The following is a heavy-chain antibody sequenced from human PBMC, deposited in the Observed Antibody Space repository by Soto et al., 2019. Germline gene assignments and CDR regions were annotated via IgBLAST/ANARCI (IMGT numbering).Heavy chain of an antibody. CDR1: GFTFSSYA. CDR3: ARGPYDFWSGYRYYFDS. CDR2: ISSDGSNK. D-gene: IGHD3-3*01. Sequence: QVQLVESGGGVVQPGRSLRLSCAASGFTFSSYAMHWVRQAPGKGLEWVAVISSDGSNKYYADSVKGRFTIFRDNSKNTLYLQMNSLRAEDTAVYYCARGPYDFWSGYRYYFDSWGQGTLVTVSS. J-gene: IGHJ4*02. V-gene: IGHV3-30-3*01.